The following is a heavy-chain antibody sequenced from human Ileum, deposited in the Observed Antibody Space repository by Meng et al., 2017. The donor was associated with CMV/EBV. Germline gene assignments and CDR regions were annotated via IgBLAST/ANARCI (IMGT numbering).Heavy chain of an antibody. J-gene: IGHJ4*02. D-gene: IGHD3-16*02. CDR3: ASVSSLGYYFDH. Sequence: GESLKISCAASGFTFSNYNMNWVRQAPGKGLEWVSSISSGSTYIYYSDSLNDRFTISRDNAKNSLYLQLTSLSAEDTAVYYCASVSSLGYYFDHWGQGTLVTVSS. V-gene: IGHV3-21*01. CDR1: GFTFSNYN. CDR2: ISSGSTYI.